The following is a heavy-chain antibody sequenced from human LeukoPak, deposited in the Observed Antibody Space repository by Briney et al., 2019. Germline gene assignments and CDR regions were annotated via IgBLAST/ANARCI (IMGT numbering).Heavy chain of an antibody. V-gene: IGHV3-21*01. CDR3: GRAFPPLRTSSAGDL. CDR1: GFTFSDYC. Sequence: PGGSLRLSCEASGFTFSDYCMDWVRQAPGKGLEWVSSISGRTSHIYYGESVKGRFTVSRDNAKNSLYLQMNSLGAEDTAVYYCGRAFPPLRTSSAGDLWGQGTLVTVSS. D-gene: IGHD3-16*01. CDR2: ISGRTSHI. J-gene: IGHJ4*02.